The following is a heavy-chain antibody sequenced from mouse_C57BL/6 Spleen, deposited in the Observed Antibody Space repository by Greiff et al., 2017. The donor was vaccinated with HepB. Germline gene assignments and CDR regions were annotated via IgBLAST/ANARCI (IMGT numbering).Heavy chain of an antibody. CDR1: GYTFTSYT. CDR3: ARWDTPYYFDY. CDR2: INPSSGYT. Sequence: VQLQQSGAELARPGASVKMSCKASGYTFTSYTMHWVNQRPGQGLEWIGYINPSSGYTKYNQKFKDKATLTADKSSSTAYMQLSSLTSEDSAVYYCARWDTPYYFDYWGQGTTLTVSS. V-gene: IGHV1-4*01. J-gene: IGHJ2*01. D-gene: IGHD4-1*01.